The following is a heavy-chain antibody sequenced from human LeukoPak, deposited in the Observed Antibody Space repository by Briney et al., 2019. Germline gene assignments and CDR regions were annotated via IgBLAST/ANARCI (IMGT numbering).Heavy chain of an antibody. CDR3: ASYCGGDCYPSDFDY. V-gene: IGHV4-38-2*02. CDR1: GYSISSGYY. J-gene: IGHJ4*02. CDR2: IYHSGST. Sequence: SETLSLTCTVSGYSISSGYYWGWIRQPPGKGLEWIGYIYHSGSTYYNPSLKSRVTISLDTSKNQFSLKLSSVTAADTAVYYCASYCGGDCYPSDFDYWGQGTLVTVSS. D-gene: IGHD2-21*02.